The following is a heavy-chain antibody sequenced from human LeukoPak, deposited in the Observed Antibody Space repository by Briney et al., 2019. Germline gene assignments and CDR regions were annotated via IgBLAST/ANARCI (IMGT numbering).Heavy chain of an antibody. CDR3: ARPNLGHDY. J-gene: IGHJ4*02. CDR2: ISNSGVNT. CDR1: GFTFSDYY. D-gene: IGHD3-16*01. V-gene: IGHV3-11*01. Sequence: KPGGSLRLSCAASGFTFSDYYMSWIRQAPGAGLEWVSYISNSGVNTYYADSVKGRFTISRDNARNSLFLLMDNLRAEDTAVYYCARPNLGHDYWGQGTLATVSS.